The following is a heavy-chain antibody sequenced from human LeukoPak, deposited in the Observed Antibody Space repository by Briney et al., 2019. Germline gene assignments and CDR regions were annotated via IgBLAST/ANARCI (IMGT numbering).Heavy chain of an antibody. Sequence: ASVKVSCKASGGTFSSYAISWVRQAPGQGLEWMGRITPILGIANYAQKFQGRVTITADKSTSTAYMELSSLRSEDTAVYYCARDLAADGGGAFDIWGQGTMVTVSS. D-gene: IGHD4-23*01. J-gene: IGHJ3*02. CDR2: ITPILGIA. CDR1: GGTFSSYA. CDR3: ARDLAADGGGAFDI. V-gene: IGHV1-69*04.